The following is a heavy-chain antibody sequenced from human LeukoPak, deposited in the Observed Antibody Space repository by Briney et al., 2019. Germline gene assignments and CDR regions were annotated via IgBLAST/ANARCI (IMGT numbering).Heavy chain of an antibody. D-gene: IGHD5-12*01. CDR3: ARRIIVATIDY. V-gene: IGHV4-39*01. Sequence: PSETLSLTCTVSGGSISSSNYYWAWIRQPPGKGLEWIGSIYYSGSTYYNPSFKSRVTISVDTSKNQFSLKLSSVTAADTAVYYCARRIIVATIDYWGQGTLVTVSS. J-gene: IGHJ4*02. CDR2: IYYSGST. CDR1: GGSISSSNYY.